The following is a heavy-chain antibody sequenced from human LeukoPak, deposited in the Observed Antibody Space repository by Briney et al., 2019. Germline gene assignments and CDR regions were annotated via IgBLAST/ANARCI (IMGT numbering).Heavy chain of an antibody. D-gene: IGHD3-9*01. J-gene: IGHJ5*02. CDR1: GYSFTSYW. V-gene: IGHV5-51*01. CDR2: IYPGDSDT. CDR3: AKIGGRKALRYFDWTLGWFDP. Sequence: GESLKISCKGSGYSFTSYWIGWVRQMPGKGLEWMGIIYPGDSDTRYSPSFQGQVTISADKSISTAYLQWSSLKASDTAMYYCAKIGGRKALRYFDWTLGWFDPWGQETLSPSPQ.